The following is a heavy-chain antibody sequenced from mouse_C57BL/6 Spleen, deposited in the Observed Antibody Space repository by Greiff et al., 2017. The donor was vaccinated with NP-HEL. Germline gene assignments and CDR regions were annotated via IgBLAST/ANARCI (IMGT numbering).Heavy chain of an antibody. D-gene: IGHD1-1*01. CDR3: ARDYYYGSSWFAY. J-gene: IGHJ3*01. V-gene: IGHV5-17*01. CDR2: ISSGSSTI. Sequence: EVKVVESGGGLVKPGGSLKLSCAASGFTFSDYGMHWVRQAPEKGLEWVAYISSGSSTIYYADTVKGRFTISRDNAKNTLFLQMTSLRSEDTAMYYCARDYYYGSSWFAYWGQGTLVTVSA. CDR1: GFTFSDYG.